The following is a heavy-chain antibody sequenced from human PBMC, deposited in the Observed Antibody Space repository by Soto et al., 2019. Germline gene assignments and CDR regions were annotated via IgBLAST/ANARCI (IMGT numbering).Heavy chain of an antibody. CDR3: ASDYDSGGYIGY. V-gene: IGHV4-30-4*01. D-gene: IGHD3-22*01. J-gene: IGHJ4*02. Sequence: SGTLSLTCNVSCGSLNTADFYWGLVRQPPGKGLEWIGYIHYRGSTYYNPSLESRVAISMDTSKNQFSLNLTSVTAADTAVYFCASDYDSGGYIGYWGQGTLVTVSS. CDR1: CGSLNTADFY. CDR2: IHYRGST.